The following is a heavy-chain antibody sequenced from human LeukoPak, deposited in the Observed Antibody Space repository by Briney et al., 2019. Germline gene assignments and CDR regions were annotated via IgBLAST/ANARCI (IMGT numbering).Heavy chain of an antibody. V-gene: IGHV3-74*01. J-gene: IGHJ4*01. CDR2: VDGGGSST. D-gene: IGHD6-19*01. CDR3: ARGPGSSGGAYVGDY. Sequence: GGSLRLSCAASEFTFSNHWMRWVRQVPGKGPVWVSRVDGGGSSTSYADSVKGRFSISRDNAKSTLYLQMNSLIVEDTAVYYCARGPGSSGGAYVGDYWGHGTLVTISS. CDR1: EFTFSNHW.